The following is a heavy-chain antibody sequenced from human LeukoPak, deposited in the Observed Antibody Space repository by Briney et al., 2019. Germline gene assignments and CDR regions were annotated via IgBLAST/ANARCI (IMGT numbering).Heavy chain of an antibody. Sequence: SETLSLTCTVSGGSISNYYWSWIRQPPGKGLEWIGYIYYSGSTNYNPSLKSRVTISVDTSKNQFSLKLSSVTAADTAVYYCARGVYIAAAQYAYWGQGTLVTVSS. J-gene: IGHJ4*02. CDR3: ARGVYIAAAQYAY. CDR2: IYYSGST. D-gene: IGHD6-13*01. CDR1: GGSISNYY. V-gene: IGHV4-59*01.